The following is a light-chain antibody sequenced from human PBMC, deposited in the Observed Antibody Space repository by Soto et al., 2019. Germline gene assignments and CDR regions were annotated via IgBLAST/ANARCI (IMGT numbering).Light chain of an antibody. Sequence: EIVMTQSPATLSVSPGERATLSCRASQSVSRNLAWYQQKPGQAPRLLIYGASTRATGIPARFSGSGSGTEFTLTISSLQSEDFAVYYCQQYNNWPPYTFGQGTKVDI. J-gene: IGKJ2*01. CDR3: QQYNNWPPYT. CDR2: GAS. CDR1: QSVSRN. V-gene: IGKV3-15*01.